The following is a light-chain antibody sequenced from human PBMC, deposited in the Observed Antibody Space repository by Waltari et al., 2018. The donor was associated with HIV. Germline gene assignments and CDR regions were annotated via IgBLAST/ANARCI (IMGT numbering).Light chain of an antibody. J-gene: IGKJ4*01. Sequence: EIVMTQSPATLSLSPGARVTLSCRASQRVSSNLAWYQQKPGQAPRLLIYGASTRATGIPARFSGSGSGTEFTLTISSLQSEDFAVYYCQQYNNWPPLTFGGGTKVEIK. CDR1: QRVSSN. V-gene: IGKV3-15*01. CDR2: GAS. CDR3: QQYNNWPPLT.